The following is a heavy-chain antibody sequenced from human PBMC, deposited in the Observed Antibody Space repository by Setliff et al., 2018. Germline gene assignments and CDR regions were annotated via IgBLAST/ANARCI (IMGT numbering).Heavy chain of an antibody. J-gene: IGHJ4*02. Sequence: ETLSLTCTVYGGSFSGYYWSWIRQPPGKGLEWVANIKQDGSEKYYVDSVKGRFTIYRDNAKNSLYLQMNSLRAEDTAVYYCARDGGEYWGQGTLVTVSS. V-gene: IGHV3-7*01. CDR3: ARDGGEY. D-gene: IGHD3-16*01. CDR1: GGSFSGYY. CDR2: IKQDGSEK.